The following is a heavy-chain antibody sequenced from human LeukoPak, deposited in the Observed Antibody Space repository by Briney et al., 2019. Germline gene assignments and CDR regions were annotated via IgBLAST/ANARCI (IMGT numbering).Heavy chain of an antibody. CDR3: ARMMTDFDGSGHDVQRGAFDI. CDR2: ISYDGRYQ. D-gene: IGHD3-22*01. Sequence: GGSLRLSCAASGFTFNRYRLHWVRQAPGKGLEWVAVISYDGRYQFYADSVKGRFTVSRDNSKNTLSLQMNSLRAEDTAVYHCARMMTDFDGSGHDVQRGAFDIWGQGTMVTVS. V-gene: IGHV3-30*04. J-gene: IGHJ3*02. CDR1: GFTFNRYR.